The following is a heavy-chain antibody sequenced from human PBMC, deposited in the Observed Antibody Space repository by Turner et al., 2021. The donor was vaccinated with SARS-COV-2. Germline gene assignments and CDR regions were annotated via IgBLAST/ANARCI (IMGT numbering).Heavy chain of an antibody. D-gene: IGHD3-10*01. J-gene: IGHJ6*04. Sequence: QVQLQQWGAGLLKPSATLSPTCAVYGGSFSGYYWSWVRQPPGKGLEWIGEIIHSGSTNYNPSLKSRVTISVDTSKNQFSLKLSSVTAADTAVYYCARAVWVRGVRMDVWGKGTTVTVSS. CDR3: ARAVWVRGVRMDV. CDR1: GGSFSGYY. V-gene: IGHV4-34*12. CDR2: IIHSGST.